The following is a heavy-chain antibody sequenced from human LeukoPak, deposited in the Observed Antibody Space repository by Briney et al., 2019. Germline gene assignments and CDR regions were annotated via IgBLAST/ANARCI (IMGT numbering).Heavy chain of an antibody. D-gene: IGHD2-2*01. CDR1: GYTFTGHF. Sequence: GASVKVSCKASGYTFTGHFIFWVRQSPGQRLELMAWINPDTGVTNYAQKFQGRVTVASDTSISTAYLDIRRLTSDDPALYYCSREATCESTSCPQVYWGQGTLVTVSS. V-gene: IGHV1-2*02. J-gene: IGHJ4*02. CDR2: INPDTGVT. CDR3: SREATCESTSCPQVY.